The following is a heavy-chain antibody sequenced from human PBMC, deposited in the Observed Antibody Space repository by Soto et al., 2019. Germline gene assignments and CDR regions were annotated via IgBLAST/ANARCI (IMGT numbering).Heavy chain of an antibody. V-gene: IGHV4-59*01. CDR1: GDSISSYY. Sequence: QVQLQESGPGLVKPSETLSLTCAVSGDSISSYYCMWIRQPPGKGLESIGYLYYGRSANYNTSLNSRVTLSVDTSTNQCSLTLSSMTAADTAVYYCSLRSMAVVPEYWGQGTLVTVSS. CDR2: LYYGRSA. D-gene: IGHD3-22*01. CDR3: SLRSMAVVPEY. J-gene: IGHJ4*02.